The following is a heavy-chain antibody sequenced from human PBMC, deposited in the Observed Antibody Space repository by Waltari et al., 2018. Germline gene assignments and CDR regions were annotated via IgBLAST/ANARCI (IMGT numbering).Heavy chain of an antibody. CDR3: ARGAPFDP. J-gene: IGHJ5*02. Sequence: QVQLVESGGGWVKLGGSLRPSCAASGFTFSDFYMSWIRQTPGKGLEWISYISSSGDDVYYADSVKGRFTFSRDNAKNSLYLQMTSLRPEDTAVYYCARGAPFDPWGQGTLVIVSS. V-gene: IGHV3-11*01. CDR2: ISSSGDDV. CDR1: GFTFSDFY.